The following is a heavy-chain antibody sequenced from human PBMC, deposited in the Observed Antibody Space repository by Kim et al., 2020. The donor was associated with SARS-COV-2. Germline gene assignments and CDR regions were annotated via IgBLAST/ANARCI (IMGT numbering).Heavy chain of an antibody. CDR1: GFTFNTYG. CDR2: ISYDGSNK. V-gene: IGHV3-30*18. Sequence: GGSLRLSCAASGFTFNTYGMHWVRQAPGKGLEWVAVISYDGSNKYYADSVKGRFTISRDNSKNTLYLQMNSLRIEDTAVYYCAKSVSESYFGYDYWGQGTLVTVSS. J-gene: IGHJ4*02. D-gene: IGHD1-26*01. CDR3: AKSVSESYFGYDY.